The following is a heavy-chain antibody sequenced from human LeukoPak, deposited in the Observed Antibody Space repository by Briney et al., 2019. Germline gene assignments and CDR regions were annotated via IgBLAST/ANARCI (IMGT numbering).Heavy chain of an antibody. CDR1: GFTFSSYS. CDR3: ARHSEEWLPKIDY. D-gene: IGHD6-19*01. CDR2: INHSGST. V-gene: IGHV4-34*01. Sequence: GSLRLSCAASGFTFSSYSMNWVRQPPGKGLEWIGEINHSGSTNYSPSLKSRVTISVDTSKNQFSLNLSSVTAADTAVYYCARHSEEWLPKIDYWGQGTLVTVSS. J-gene: IGHJ4*02.